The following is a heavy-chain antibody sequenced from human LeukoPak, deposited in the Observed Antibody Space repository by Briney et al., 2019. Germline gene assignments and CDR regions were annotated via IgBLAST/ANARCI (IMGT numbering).Heavy chain of an antibody. V-gene: IGHV4-59*01. CDR3: ARAELLGYCSGGSCYSAGSWFDP. CDR1: GGSISSYY. Sequence: SETLSLTCTVSGGSISSYYWSWIRQPPGKGLEWIGYIYYSGSTNYNPSLKSRVTISVDTSKNQFSLKLSSVTAADTAVYYCARAELLGYCSGGSCYSAGSWFDPWGQGTLVTVSS. CDR2: IYYSGST. D-gene: IGHD2-15*01. J-gene: IGHJ5*02.